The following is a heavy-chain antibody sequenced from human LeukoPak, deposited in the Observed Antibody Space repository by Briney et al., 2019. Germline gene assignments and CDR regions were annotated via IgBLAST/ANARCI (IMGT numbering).Heavy chain of an antibody. CDR1: GYTLTELS. CDR3: ATRDHCSGGSCYSRNAFDI. Sequence: ASVTVSCKVTGYTLTELSMHWVRQAPGKGLEGMGGFDPEDGETIYAQKFQGRVTMTEDTSTDTAYMELSSLRSEDTAVYYCATRDHCSGGSCYSRNAFDIWGQGTMVTVSS. J-gene: IGHJ3*02. D-gene: IGHD2-15*01. V-gene: IGHV1-24*01. CDR2: FDPEDGET.